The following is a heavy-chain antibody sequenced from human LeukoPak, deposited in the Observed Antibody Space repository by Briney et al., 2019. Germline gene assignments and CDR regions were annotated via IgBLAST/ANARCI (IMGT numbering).Heavy chain of an antibody. CDR3: AKAGDNSDNYGAFDI. D-gene: IGHD3-22*01. J-gene: IGHJ3*02. Sequence: GSLRLSCAASGFSFSSYGMHWVRQAPGKGLEWVAFIRYDGSHKYYADSVKGRFTISRDNSNNTLYLQMNSLRAEDTAVYYCAKAGDNSDNYGAFDIWGQGTMVTVSS. CDR2: IRYDGSHK. V-gene: IGHV3-30*02. CDR1: GFSFSSYG.